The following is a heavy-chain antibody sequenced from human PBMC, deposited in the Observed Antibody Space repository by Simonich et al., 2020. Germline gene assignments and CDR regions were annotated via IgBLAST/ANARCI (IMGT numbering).Heavy chain of an antibody. Sequence: QVQLQESGPGLVKPSETLSLTCTVSGGSISSYYWSWIRQPPGKGLEWIGYIYYSGSNHYNPSRKSRVTISVDTSKNQFSLKLSSVTAADTAVYYCARHDRWLQFYFDYWGQGTLVTVSS. CDR3: ARHDRWLQFYFDY. J-gene: IGHJ4*02. CDR1: GGSISSYY. D-gene: IGHD5-12*01. V-gene: IGHV4-59*08. CDR2: IYYSGSN.